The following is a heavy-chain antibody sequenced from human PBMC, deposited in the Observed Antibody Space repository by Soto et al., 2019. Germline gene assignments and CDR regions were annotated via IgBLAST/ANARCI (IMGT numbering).Heavy chain of an antibody. CDR3: AKGIIAGGSAADY. CDR1: GFTVSTNH. D-gene: IGHD6-13*01. CDR2: IRSGGDT. Sequence: EVQLVESGGGLVQPGGSLRLSCAASGFTVSTNHVNWVRQAPGKGLAWVSVIRSGGDTFYADSVKGRFTISRENSKNTLYLQMNSLRAEDTAMYYCAKGIIAGGSAADYWGQGTLVTVSS. J-gene: IGHJ4*02. V-gene: IGHV3-66*01.